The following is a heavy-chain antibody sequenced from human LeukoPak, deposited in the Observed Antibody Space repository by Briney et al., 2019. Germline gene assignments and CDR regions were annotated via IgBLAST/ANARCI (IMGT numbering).Heavy chain of an antibody. V-gene: IGHV6-1*01. CDR3: ARIPWYDSSGYSDAFDI. CDR2: TYYNSNWYK. CDR1: GDSVSTNSAG. J-gene: IGHJ3*02. Sequence: SQTLSLTCAISGDSVSTNSAGWNWIRQSPSRGLEWLGRTYYNSNWYKDYAVSVKSRITINPDTSKNQFSLQLNSVTPEDTAVYYCARIPWYDSSGYSDAFDIWGQGTMVTVSS. D-gene: IGHD3-22*01.